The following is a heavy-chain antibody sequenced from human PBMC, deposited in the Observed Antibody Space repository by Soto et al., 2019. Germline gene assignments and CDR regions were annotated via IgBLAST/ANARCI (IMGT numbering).Heavy chain of an antibody. CDR2: ISYDGSNK. CDR3: AKGGSYELDP. Sequence: QVQLVESGGGVVQPGRSLRLSCAASGFTFSSYGMHWVRQAPGKGLEWVAVISYDGSNKYYADSVKGRFTISRDNSKNTLYLQMNSLRAEDTAVYYCAKGGSYELDPWGQGTLVTVSS. D-gene: IGHD3-16*01. J-gene: IGHJ5*02. V-gene: IGHV3-30*18. CDR1: GFTFSSYG.